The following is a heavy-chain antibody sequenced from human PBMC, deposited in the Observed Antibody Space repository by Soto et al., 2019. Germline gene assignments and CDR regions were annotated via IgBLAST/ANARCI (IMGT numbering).Heavy chain of an antibody. V-gene: IGHV1-18*01. D-gene: IGHD3-22*01. J-gene: IGHJ5*02. CDR1: CYTFTSYG. Sequence: ASVQVSCQASCYTFTSYGISWVRQAPGQGVEGMGWISAYNGNTNYAQKLKGRVTMTTDTSTSTAYMELRSLRSDDTAVYYCARDSQYYSDSSGNWFDPWGQGTLVTVSS. CDR2: ISAYNGNT. CDR3: ARDSQYYSDSSGNWFDP.